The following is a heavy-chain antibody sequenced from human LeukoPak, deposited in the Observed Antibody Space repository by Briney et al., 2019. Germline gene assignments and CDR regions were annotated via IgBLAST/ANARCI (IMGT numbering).Heavy chain of an antibody. D-gene: IGHD3-3*01. J-gene: IGHJ4*02. CDR3: ARSSRFLEWLPRDY. V-gene: IGHV1-18*01. CDR1: GYTFTSYV. CDR2: ISAYNGNT. Sequence: ASVKVSCKASGYTFTSYVISWVRPAPGQGLEWMGRISAYNGNTNYAQKLQGRVTVTTDTSTSTAYMELRSLRSDDAAVYYCARSSRFLEWLPRDYWGQGTLVTVSS.